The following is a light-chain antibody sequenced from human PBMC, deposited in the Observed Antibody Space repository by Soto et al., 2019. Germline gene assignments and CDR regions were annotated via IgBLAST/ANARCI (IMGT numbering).Light chain of an antibody. J-gene: IGLJ2*01. V-gene: IGLV1-44*01. CDR2: NDD. Sequence: QPVLTQPPSASGTPGQRVTISCSGSSSNIGSHTVNWYQQLPGTAPKLLMYNDDQRPSGVPDRFSGSKSGSSASLAISGLQSEDEADYSCAAWDDSLNGVVFGGGTKVTVL. CDR3: AAWDDSLNGVV. CDR1: SSNIGSHT.